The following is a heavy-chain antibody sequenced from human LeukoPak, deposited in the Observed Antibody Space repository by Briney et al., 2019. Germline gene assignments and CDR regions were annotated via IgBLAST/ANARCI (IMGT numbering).Heavy chain of an antibody. CDR1: GFTFSNFP. Sequence: VGSLRLSCVASGFTFSNFPMTWVRRAPGKGLEWVSAIGDNGVYIFYGDSVKGRFTTSRDNSRTTLYLQMNHLRAEDTALYYCAKNRATSMAFYDHWGQGIQVTVSS. V-gene: IGHV3-23*01. J-gene: IGHJ4*02. CDR3: AKNRATSMAFYDH. D-gene: IGHD5-24*01. CDR2: IGDNGVYI.